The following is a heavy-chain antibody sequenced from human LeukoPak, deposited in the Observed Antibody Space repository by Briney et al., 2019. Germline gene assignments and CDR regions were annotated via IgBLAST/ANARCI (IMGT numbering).Heavy chain of an antibody. J-gene: IGHJ4*02. CDR2: ISYSGNT. D-gene: IGHD3-16*01. Sequence: SQTLSLTCTVSGDSISSGGYYWSWTRQHPGKGLEWIGYISYSGNTYYNPSLNSRVTISVDTSKNQFSLKLSSVTAADTAVYYCARKPTFRALDYWGQGTLVTVSS. V-gene: IGHV4-31*03. CDR1: GDSISSGGYY. CDR3: ARKPTFRALDY.